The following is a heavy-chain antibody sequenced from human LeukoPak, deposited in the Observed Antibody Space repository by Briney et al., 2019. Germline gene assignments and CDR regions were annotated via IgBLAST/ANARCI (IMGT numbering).Heavy chain of an antibody. CDR3: ARVRLDAFDI. CDR2: INPNSGGT. J-gene: IGHJ3*02. Sequence: ASVSVSCRASGYTFTVYYMHWVRQAPGQGREGMGWINPNSGGTNYAQKFQGRVTMTRDTSISTAYMELSRLRSDDTAVYYCARVRLDAFDIWGQGTMVTVSS. CDR1: GYTFTVYY. V-gene: IGHV1-2*02.